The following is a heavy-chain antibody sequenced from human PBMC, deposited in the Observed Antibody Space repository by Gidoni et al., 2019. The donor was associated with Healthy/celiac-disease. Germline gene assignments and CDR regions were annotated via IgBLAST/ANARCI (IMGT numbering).Heavy chain of an antibody. CDR1: GFTFSPSR. CDR2: ISSSSSTI. D-gene: IGHD5-12*01. V-gene: IGHV3-48*02. Sequence: EVQLVESGGGLVQPGGSLRLSGAASGFTFSPSRMNWVRQAPGKGLEWVSYISSSSSTIYYADSVKGRFTISRDNAKNSLYLQMNSLRDEDTAVYYCARERVATSGYYYYGMDVWGQGTTVTVSS. CDR3: ARERVATSGYYYYGMDV. J-gene: IGHJ6*02.